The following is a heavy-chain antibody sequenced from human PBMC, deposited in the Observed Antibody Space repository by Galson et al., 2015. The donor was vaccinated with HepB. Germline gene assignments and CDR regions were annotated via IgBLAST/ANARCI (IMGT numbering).Heavy chain of an antibody. CDR2: IIPIFGTA. D-gene: IGHD6-13*01. CDR1: GGTFSSYA. CDR3: ARAAYSSSWPLYYYYYYMDV. V-gene: IGHV1-69*13. J-gene: IGHJ6*03. Sequence: SVQVSCKASGGTFSSYAISWVRQAPGQGLEWMGGIIPIFGTANYAQKFQGRVTITADESTSTAYMELSSLRSEDTAVYYCARAAYSSSWPLYYYYYYMDVWGKGTTVTVSS.